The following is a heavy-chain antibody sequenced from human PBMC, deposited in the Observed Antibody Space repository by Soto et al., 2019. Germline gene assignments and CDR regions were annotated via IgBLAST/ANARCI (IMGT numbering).Heavy chain of an antibody. CDR1: GYTFTSYD. V-gene: IGHV1-8*01. CDR2: MNPNSGNT. D-gene: IGHD3-10*01. CDR3: ARGGGLAYYYYYMDV. J-gene: IGHJ6*03. Sequence: ASVKVSCKASGYTFTSYDINWVRQATGQGLEWMGWMNPNSGNTGYAQKFQGRGTMTRNTSISTAYMELGSLGSEDTAVYYCARGGGLAYYYYYMDVWGKGTTVTVSS.